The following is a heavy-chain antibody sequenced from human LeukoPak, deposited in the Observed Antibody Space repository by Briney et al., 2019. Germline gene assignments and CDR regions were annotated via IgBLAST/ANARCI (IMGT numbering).Heavy chain of an antibody. J-gene: IGHJ4*02. CDR2: INPNSGGT. CDR3: ARTEASAFGVTLLLDY. Sequence: EASVKVSCKASGYTFTGYYMHWVRQAPGQGLEWMGWINPNSGGTNYAQKFQGRVTMTRDTSISTAYMELSRLRSDDTAVYYCARTEASAFGVTLLLDYWGQGTLVTVSS. D-gene: IGHD3-3*01. CDR1: GYTFTGYY. V-gene: IGHV1-2*02.